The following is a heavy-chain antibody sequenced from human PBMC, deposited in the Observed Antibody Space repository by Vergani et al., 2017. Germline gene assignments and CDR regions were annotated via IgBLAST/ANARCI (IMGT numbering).Heavy chain of an antibody. J-gene: IGHJ3*02. V-gene: IGHV5-51*01. Sequence: EVQLVQSGAEVKKPGESLKISCKGSGYNFTNYWIGWVRQMPGRGLEWMGIVYPGDSEIRYSPSFQGQVTISADKSISTAYLQWTSLKASDTAMYYCARLAAMVRGVISAFDIWGQGTMVTVSS. CDR3: ARLAAMVRGVISAFDI. CDR2: VYPGDSEI. D-gene: IGHD3-10*01. CDR1: GYNFTNYW.